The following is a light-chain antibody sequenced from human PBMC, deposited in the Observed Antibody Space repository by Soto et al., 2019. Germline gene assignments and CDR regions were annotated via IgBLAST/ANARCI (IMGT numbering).Light chain of an antibody. CDR3: SSYTSSSTLYV. V-gene: IGLV2-14*01. Sequence: QPASVSGSPGQSITVSCTGTSSDVGGYNYVSWYQQHPGKAPKLMIYDVSNRPSGVSNRFSGSKSGNTASLTISGLQAEDEADYYCSSYTSSSTLYVFGTGTKVTVL. CDR1: SSDVGGYNY. CDR2: DVS. J-gene: IGLJ1*01.